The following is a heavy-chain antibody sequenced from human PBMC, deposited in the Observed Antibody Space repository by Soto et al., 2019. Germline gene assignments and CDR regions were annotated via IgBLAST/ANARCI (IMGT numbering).Heavy chain of an antibody. J-gene: IGHJ4*02. CDR2: ISWNSGSI. D-gene: IGHD3-16*02. CDR3: AKGRLHLGELSSFDY. V-gene: IGHV3-9*01. Sequence: VQLVESGGGLVQPGRSLRLSCAASGFTFDDYAMHWVRQAPGKGLEWVSGISWNSGSIGYADSVKGRFTISRDNAKNSLYLQMNSLRAEDTALYYCAKGRLHLGELSSFDYWGQGTLVTVSS. CDR1: GFTFDDYA.